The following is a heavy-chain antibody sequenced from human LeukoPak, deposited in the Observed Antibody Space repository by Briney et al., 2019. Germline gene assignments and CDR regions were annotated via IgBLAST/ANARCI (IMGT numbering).Heavy chain of an antibody. CDR2: INPNSGGT. Sequence: ASVKVSCKASGYTFTGYYMHWVRQAPGQGLEWMGWINPNSGGTNYAQKFQGRVTMTRDTSISTAYMELSRLRSDDTAVYYCARGLGGIAVWFDPWGQGTLVTVSS. CDR3: ARGLGGIAVWFDP. V-gene: IGHV1-2*02. J-gene: IGHJ5*02. D-gene: IGHD6-19*01. CDR1: GYTFTGYY.